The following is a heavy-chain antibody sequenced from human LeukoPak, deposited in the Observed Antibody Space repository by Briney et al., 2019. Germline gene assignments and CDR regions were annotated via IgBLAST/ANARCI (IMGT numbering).Heavy chain of an antibody. CDR1: GFTLSSAW. V-gene: IGHV3-15*01. D-gene: IGHD2-2*01. J-gene: IGHJ5*02. CDR2: SKSKTDGGTT. Sequence: PGGSLRLSCAGSGFTLSSAWMTWVRQAPGKGLEWVGLSKSKTDGGTTDYAAPVKGRFTISRDDLKNTLYLQMNSLKTEDTAVYYCAKYCISADCYANWFGPWGQGTLVTVSS. CDR3: AKYCISADCYANWFGP.